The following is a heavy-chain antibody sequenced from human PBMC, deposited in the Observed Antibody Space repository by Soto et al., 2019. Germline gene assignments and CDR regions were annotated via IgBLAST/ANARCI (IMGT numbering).Heavy chain of an antibody. CDR3: ARDYYGSGIDY. CDR2: ISSSGSTI. CDR1: GFTFSSYE. D-gene: IGHD3-10*01. J-gene: IGHJ4*02. Sequence: PGGSLRLSCAASGFTFSSYEMNWVRRAPGKGLEWVSYISSSGSTIYYADSVKGRFTISRDNAKNSLYLQMNSLRAEETAVYYCARDYYGSGIDYWGQGTLVTVSS. V-gene: IGHV3-48*03.